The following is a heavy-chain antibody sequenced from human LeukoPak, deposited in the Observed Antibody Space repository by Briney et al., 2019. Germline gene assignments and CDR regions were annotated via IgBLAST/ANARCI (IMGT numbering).Heavy chain of an antibody. D-gene: IGHD3-10*01. CDR1: GFTFSSCA. Sequence: GPSVTVSCTASGFTFSSCAMQWGRQARGQRLEWMGCIVVGSGNTNYSQKFQERVTITRDMSTSTAYMKMSSLRSEATAVYYCAADPYYSGSGNVENWFAAWGQGTLVTVSS. V-gene: IGHV1-58*02. J-gene: IGHJ5*02. CDR3: AADPYYSGSGNVENWFAA. CDR2: IVVGSGNT.